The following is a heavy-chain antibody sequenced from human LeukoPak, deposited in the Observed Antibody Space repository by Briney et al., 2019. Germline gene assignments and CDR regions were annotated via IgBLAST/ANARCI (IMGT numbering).Heavy chain of an antibody. V-gene: IGHV4-30-4*01. CDR2: MYYSGST. CDR3: ARPYYYDSRIDP. Sequence: SQTLSLTRTVSGVSISSGDYYWRWLRQPPGKGLEWIAYMYYSGSTYYNPSLKSRVTMSADTSKNQLSLKLSSVTAADTAVYYCARPYYYDSRIDPWGQGILVTVSA. CDR1: GVSISSGDYY. D-gene: IGHD3-22*01. J-gene: IGHJ5*02.